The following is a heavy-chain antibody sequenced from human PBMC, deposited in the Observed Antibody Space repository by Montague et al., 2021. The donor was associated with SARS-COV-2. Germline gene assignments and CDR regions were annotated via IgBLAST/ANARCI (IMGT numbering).Heavy chain of an antibody. J-gene: IGHJ4*02. CDR3: AKDLEQWLVGRDYFDY. D-gene: IGHD6-19*01. Sequence: SLRLSCAASGFTFSTYAMSWVRQAPGKGLEWVSTVSSIGGSTFYADSVKGRFTVSRDNSKNTLYLQMNSRRAEDTAVYYCAKDLEQWLVGRDYFDYWGQGTLVTVSS. CDR2: VSSIGGST. CDR1: GFTFSTYA. V-gene: IGHV3-23*01.